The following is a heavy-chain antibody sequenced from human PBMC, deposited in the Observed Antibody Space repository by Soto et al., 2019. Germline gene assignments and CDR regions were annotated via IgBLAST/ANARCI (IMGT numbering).Heavy chain of an antibody. D-gene: IGHD3-10*01. CDR2: VSPPFRTS. V-gene: IGHV1-69*01. CDR3: ARALYYGSGSYSPYGMDV. Sequence: QVQLVQSGAEVKKPGSSVKVSCKTSGDSFNNNGIGWVRQAPGHGLEWMGGVSPPFRTSNYARKFQGRISITADASTGTVNMELSSLTSEYTAQYYCARALYYGSGSYSPYGMDVWGQGTTVTVSS. J-gene: IGHJ6*02. CDR1: GDSFNNNG.